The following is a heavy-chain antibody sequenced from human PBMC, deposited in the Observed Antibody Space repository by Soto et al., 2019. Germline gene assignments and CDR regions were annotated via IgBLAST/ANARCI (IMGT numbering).Heavy chain of an antibody. V-gene: IGHV1-69*01. CDR1: GGLFSSYP. J-gene: IGHJ4*02. Sequence: QEQLVQSGAEVKKPGSSVKVSCKASGGLFSSYPISWVRQVPGQGLEWMGGIIPVFQTAYYTQRFQGRVTITADECTITAYMELSILRSEDTAIYYCARGGSGYTCFNQFWGQGTLVTVSS. CDR2: IIPVFQTA. CDR3: ARGGSGYTCFNQF. D-gene: IGHD3-22*01.